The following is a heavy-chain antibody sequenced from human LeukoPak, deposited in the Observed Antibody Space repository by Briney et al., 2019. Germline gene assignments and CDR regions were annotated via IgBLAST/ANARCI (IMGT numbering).Heavy chain of an antibody. CDR2: INPSGGST. J-gene: IGHJ4*02. CDR1: GYTFTGYY. V-gene: IGHV1-46*01. Sequence: GASVKVSCKASGYTFTGYYMHWVRQAPGRGLEWMGIINPSGGSTSYAQKSQGRVTMTRDMSTSTVYMELSSLRSEDTAVYYCARRATYCGGDCHSGRTEALAVFDYWGQGTLVTVSS. CDR3: ARRATYCGGDCHSGRTEALAVFDY. D-gene: IGHD2-21*02.